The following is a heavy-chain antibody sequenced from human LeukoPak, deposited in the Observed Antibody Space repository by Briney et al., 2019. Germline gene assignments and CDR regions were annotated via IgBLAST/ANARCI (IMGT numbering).Heavy chain of an antibody. Sequence: GGSLRLSCGASGFSFSDYAMHWVRQAPGKGLEWVAFIRFDGSRTDYADSVKGRFTISRDNSKNTLFLQLNSLRPDDTGVYFCAKPSGNCVDYWGQGTLVTVSS. CDR2: IRFDGSRT. CDR3: AKPSGNCVDY. J-gene: IGHJ4*02. D-gene: IGHD1-26*01. V-gene: IGHV3-30*02. CDR1: GFSFSDYA.